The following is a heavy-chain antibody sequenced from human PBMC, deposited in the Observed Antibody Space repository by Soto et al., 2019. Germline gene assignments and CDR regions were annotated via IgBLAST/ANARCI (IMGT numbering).Heavy chain of an antibody. Sequence: SETLSLTCTVSGDSIISSDFYWCWVRQPPGKGLEWIGSIFYLGSSYYNPSLKSRVTMSVDTSKNQFSLRLRSVTAADTALYFCARHPFALRNNNRSDPWGQGIMVTVSS. CDR1: GDSIISSDFY. V-gene: IGHV4-39*01. D-gene: IGHD2-15*01. CDR2: IFYLGSS. J-gene: IGHJ5*02. CDR3: ARHPFALRNNNRSDP.